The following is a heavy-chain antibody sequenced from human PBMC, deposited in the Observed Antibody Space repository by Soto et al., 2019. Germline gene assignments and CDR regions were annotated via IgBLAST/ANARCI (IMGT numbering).Heavy chain of an antibody. J-gene: IGHJ5*02. CDR1: GFTFSTTG. V-gene: IGHV3-30*18. D-gene: IGHD6-19*01. Sequence: QVHLVESGGGVVQPGRSLRLSCAASGFTFSTTGMHWVRQAPGKGLEWVAMISHDGGVKHYTDSVKGRFTISRDTSNNTVYLQMNSLRPEETAMYHCAKDLYGAGWYNYFDPWGQGTLVTFSS. CDR3: AKDLYGAGWYNYFDP. CDR2: ISHDGGVK.